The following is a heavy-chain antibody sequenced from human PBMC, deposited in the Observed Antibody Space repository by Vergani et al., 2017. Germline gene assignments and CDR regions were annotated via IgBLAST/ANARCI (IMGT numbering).Heavy chain of an antibody. CDR3: AKEEWGXAAAGATPGFYMDV. CDR1: GFTFSSYG. J-gene: IGHJ6*03. CDR2: ISYDGSNK. Sequence: QVQLVESGGGVVQPGRSLTLSCAASGFTFSSYGMHWVRQAPGKGLEWVAVISYDGSNKYYADSVKGRFTISRDNSKNTLYLQMNSLRAEDTAVYYCAKEEWGXAAAGATPGFYMDVWGKGTTVTVSS. V-gene: IGHV3-30*18. D-gene: IGHD6-13*01.